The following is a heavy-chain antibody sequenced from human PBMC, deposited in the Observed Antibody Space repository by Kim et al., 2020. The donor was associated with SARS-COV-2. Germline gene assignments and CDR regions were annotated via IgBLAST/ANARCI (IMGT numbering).Heavy chain of an antibody. Sequence: GSNKYYADSVKGRFTISRDNSKNTLYLQMNSLRAEDTAVYYCAREAWGGYWGQGTLVTVSS. V-gene: IGHV3-30-3*01. J-gene: IGHJ4*02. CDR2: GSNK. D-gene: IGHD3-16*01. CDR3: AREAWGGY.